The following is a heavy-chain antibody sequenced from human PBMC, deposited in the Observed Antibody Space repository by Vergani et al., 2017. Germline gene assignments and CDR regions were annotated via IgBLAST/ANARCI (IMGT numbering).Heavy chain of an antibody. Sequence: QVQLVQSGAEVKKPGASVKVSCKASGYTFTGYYMHWVRQAPGQGLEWMGWINPNSGGTNYAQKFQGRVTMTRDTSISTAYMELSRLRSDDTAVYYCARIPGGVGATFILAFAIWGQGTMVTVSS. CDR3: ARIPGGVGATFILAFAI. V-gene: IGHV1-2*02. J-gene: IGHJ3*02. CDR2: INPNSGGT. D-gene: IGHD1-26*01. CDR1: GYTFTGYY.